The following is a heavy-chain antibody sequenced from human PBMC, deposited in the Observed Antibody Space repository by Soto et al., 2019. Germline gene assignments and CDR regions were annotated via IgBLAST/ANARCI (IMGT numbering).Heavy chain of an antibody. V-gene: IGHV4-39*02. Sequence: SETLSLTCTVSGGSISTSSYYWGWIRQPPGKGLEWIGSIYYSGSTYYNPSLKSRVTISADTSKNQFSLKLSSVTAADTAVCYCARDRGYDILTGYYSYFDYWGQGTLVTVSS. CDR3: ARDRGYDILTGYYSYFDY. J-gene: IGHJ4*02. CDR1: GGSISTSSYY. D-gene: IGHD3-9*01. CDR2: IYYSGST.